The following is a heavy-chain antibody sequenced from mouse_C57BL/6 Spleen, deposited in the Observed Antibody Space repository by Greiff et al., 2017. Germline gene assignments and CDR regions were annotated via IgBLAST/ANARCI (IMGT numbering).Heavy chain of an antibody. CDR1: GYTFTSYW. Sequence: QVQLQQPGAELVRPGSSVKLSCKASGYTFTSYWMHWVKQRPIQGLEWIGNIDPSDSETHYNQKFKDKATLTVDKSSSTAYMQLSSLTSEDSAVYYCARAGYDYGRRGWFAYWGQGTLVTVSA. CDR3: ARAGYDYGRRGWFAY. CDR2: IDPSDSET. V-gene: IGHV1-52*01. J-gene: IGHJ3*01. D-gene: IGHD2-4*01.